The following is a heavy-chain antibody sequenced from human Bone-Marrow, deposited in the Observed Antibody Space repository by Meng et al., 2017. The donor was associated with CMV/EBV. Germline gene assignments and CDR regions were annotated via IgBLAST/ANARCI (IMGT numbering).Heavy chain of an antibody. J-gene: IGHJ6*02. D-gene: IGHD4-11*01. CDR1: GGTFSSYA. Sequence: ASVKVSCKASGGTFSSYAITWVRQAPGQGLEWMGWINPNSGGTNYAQKFQGRVTMTRDTSISTAYMELSSLRSEDTAVYYCARVDPYSNYGLYGMDVWGQGTTVTVSS. CDR3: ARVDPYSNYGLYGMDV. V-gene: IGHV1-2*02. CDR2: INPNSGGT.